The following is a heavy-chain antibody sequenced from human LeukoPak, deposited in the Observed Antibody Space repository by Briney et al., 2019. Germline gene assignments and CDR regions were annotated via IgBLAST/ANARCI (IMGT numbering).Heavy chain of an antibody. D-gene: IGHD2/OR15-2a*01. CDR2: VNRDGNEK. V-gene: IGHV3-7*03. J-gene: IGHJ3*02. CDR3: VRDDGNRTGSTYYDAFDI. Sequence: PGGSLRLSCVASGLTFNKYWMLWVRQAPGKGLEWVANVNRDGNEKHYVDSVEGRFAISRDNAKNSLYLQMNSLRNEDTAVYYCVRDDGNRTGSTYYDAFDIWGQGTLVTVSS. CDR1: GLTFNKYW.